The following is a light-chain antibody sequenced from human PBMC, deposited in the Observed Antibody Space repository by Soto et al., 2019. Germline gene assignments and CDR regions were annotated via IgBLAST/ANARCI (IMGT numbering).Light chain of an antibody. CDR1: SSDVGGYNY. CDR2: DVT. J-gene: IGLJ1*01. CDR3: IAYTGNATPYV. Sequence: QSALTQPASVSGSPGQSITISCTGTSSDVGGYNYVSWYQHHPDKAPKLVIYDVTNRPSGVSNRFSGSKAGNTASLTISGLQAEDEADYYCIAYTGNATPYVFGTGTKVTVL. V-gene: IGLV2-14*03.